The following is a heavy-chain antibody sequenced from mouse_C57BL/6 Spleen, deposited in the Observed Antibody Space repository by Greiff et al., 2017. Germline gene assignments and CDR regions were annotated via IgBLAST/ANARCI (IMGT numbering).Heavy chain of an antibody. CDR1: GFTFSDYG. CDR2: ISSGSSTI. V-gene: IGHV5-17*01. Sequence: DVQLVESGGGLVKPGGSLKLSCAASGFTFSDYGMHWVRQAPEKGLEWVAYISSGSSTIYYADTVKGRFTISRDNAKNTLFLQMTSLRSEDTAMYYCARRYYGNYGGYFDVWGTGTTVTVSS. J-gene: IGHJ1*03. CDR3: ARRYYGNYGGYFDV. D-gene: IGHD2-1*01.